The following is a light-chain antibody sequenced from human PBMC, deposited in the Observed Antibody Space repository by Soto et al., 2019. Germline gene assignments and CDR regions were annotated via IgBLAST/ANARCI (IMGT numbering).Light chain of an antibody. CDR1: QSVSSN. Sequence: EIVMTQSPATLSVSPGERATLSCRASQSVSSNLAWYQQKPGQSPRLLIYGASTRATGVPARFSGSGSGTEFTLTISSLQSEDFAVYYCQQYINLWTFGQGTQ. J-gene: IGKJ1*01. CDR2: GAS. CDR3: QQYINLWT. V-gene: IGKV3-15*01.